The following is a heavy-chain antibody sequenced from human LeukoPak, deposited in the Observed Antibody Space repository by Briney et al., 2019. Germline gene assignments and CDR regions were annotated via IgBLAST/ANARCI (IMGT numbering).Heavy chain of an antibody. J-gene: IGHJ4*02. CDR2: IKRGGSEK. CDR3: ARGPNYGSRSDFFDF. CDR1: GFMFSNHW. Sequence: PGGSLRLSCTGSGFMFSNHWMNWVRQAPGKGLEWVASIKRGGSEKFYVDSVRGRFTVSRDDPQNSLSLQMNSLRVEDTAVYYCARGPNYGSRSDFFDFWDQGTLVTVSS. V-gene: IGHV3-7*01. D-gene: IGHD3-10*01.